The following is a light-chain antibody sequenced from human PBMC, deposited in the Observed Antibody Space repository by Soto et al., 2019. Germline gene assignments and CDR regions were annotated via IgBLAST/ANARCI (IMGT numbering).Light chain of an antibody. V-gene: IGKV2-28*01. J-gene: IGKJ2*01. CDR2: LAS. CDR1: QSLLHSNGYNY. CDR3: MQALQTPMYT. Sequence: IVMLQSPLSLPVTPGEAASISCRYSQSLLHSNGYNYLYWYLQKPGQSPQLLIYLASNRASGVPDRFSGSGSGTDFTLKISRVEAEDVGVYYCMQALQTPMYTFGQGTKVDIK.